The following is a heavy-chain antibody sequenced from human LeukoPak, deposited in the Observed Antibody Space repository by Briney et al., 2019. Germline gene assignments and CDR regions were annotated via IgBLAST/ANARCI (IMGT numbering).Heavy chain of an antibody. CDR2: IYYSGST. D-gene: IGHD1-26*01. J-gene: IGHJ4*02. Sequence: SETLSLTCTVSGGSISSYYWSRIRQPPGKGLEWIGYIYYSGSTNYNPSLESRVTMSLDTSENQVSLKLTSVTAADTAVYYCARHISSGGTYAHFDYWGQGTLVTVSS. CDR3: ARHISSGGTYAHFDY. V-gene: IGHV4-59*08. CDR1: GGSISSYY.